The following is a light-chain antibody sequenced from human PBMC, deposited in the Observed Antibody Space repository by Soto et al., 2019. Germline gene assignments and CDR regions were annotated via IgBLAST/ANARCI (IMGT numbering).Light chain of an antibody. CDR1: QSVSSSY. J-gene: IGKJ1*01. CDR2: GAS. CDR3: QQYDSSPPAT. Sequence: ERVVTQSPGTLSLSPGERATLSCRASQSVSSSYLAWYQQKPGQAPRLLMYGASSRATGIPDRFSGSGPGTDFTLTISRLEPEDFAVYYCQQYDSSPPATFGQGTKVDIK. V-gene: IGKV3-20*01.